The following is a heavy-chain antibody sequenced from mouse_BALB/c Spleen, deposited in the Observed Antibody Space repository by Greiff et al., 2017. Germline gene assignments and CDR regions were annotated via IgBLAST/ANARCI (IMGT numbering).Heavy chain of an antibody. J-gene: IGHJ1*01. CDR2: IRLKSDNYAT. Sequence: EVKLMESGGGLVQPGGSMKLSCVASGFTFSSYWMSWVRQSPEKGLEWVAEIRLKSDNYATHYAESVKGKFTISRDDSKSRLYLQMNSLRAEDTGIYYCTAPYFDVWGAGTTVTVSS. V-gene: IGHV6-3*01. CDR3: TAPYFDV. CDR1: GFTFSSYW.